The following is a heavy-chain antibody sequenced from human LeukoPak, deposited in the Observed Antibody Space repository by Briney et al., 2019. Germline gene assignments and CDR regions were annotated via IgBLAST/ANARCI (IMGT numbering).Heavy chain of an antibody. Sequence: PGGSLRLSCAASGFTVSSNYMTWVRQAPGKGLEWVSSISSSSSYIYYADSVKGRFTISRDNAKNSLYLQMNSLRAEDTAVYYCARDQWSSGYHEYFQHWGQGTLVTVSS. CDR2: ISSSSSYI. D-gene: IGHD3-22*01. CDR1: GFTVSSNY. V-gene: IGHV3-21*01. CDR3: ARDQWSSGYHEYFQH. J-gene: IGHJ1*01.